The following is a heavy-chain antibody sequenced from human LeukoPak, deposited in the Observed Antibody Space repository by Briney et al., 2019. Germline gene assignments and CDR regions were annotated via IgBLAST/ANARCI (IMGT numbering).Heavy chain of an antibody. V-gene: IGHV1-2*02. CDR1: GYTFTGYY. J-gene: IGHJ4*02. D-gene: IGHD5-12*01. CDR2: INPNSGGT. CDR3: ARDLRGYSGYDLDY. Sequence: ASVKVSCKASGYTFTGYYMHWVRQAPGQGLAWMGWINPNSGGTNYAQKFQGRVTMTRDTSISTAYMELSRLRSDDTAVYYCARDLRGYSGYDLDYWGQGTLVTVSS.